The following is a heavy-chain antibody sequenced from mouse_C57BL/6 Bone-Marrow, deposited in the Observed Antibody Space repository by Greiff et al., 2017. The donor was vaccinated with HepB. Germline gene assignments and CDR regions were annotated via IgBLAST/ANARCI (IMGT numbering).Heavy chain of an antibody. CDR2: ISYSGST. Sequence: EVQRVESGPGLAKPSQTLSLTCSVTGYSITSDYWNWIRKFPGNKLEYMGYISYSGSTYYNPSLKSRISITRDTSKNQYYLQLNSVTTEDTATYYCARSSITTVYAMDYWGQGTSVTVSS. D-gene: IGHD1-1*01. CDR1: GYSITSDY. J-gene: IGHJ4*01. CDR3: ARSSITTVYAMDY. V-gene: IGHV3-8*01.